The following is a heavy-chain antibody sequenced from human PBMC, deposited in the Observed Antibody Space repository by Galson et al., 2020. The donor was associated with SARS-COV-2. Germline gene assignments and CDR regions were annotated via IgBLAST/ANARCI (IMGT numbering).Heavy chain of an antibody. V-gene: IGHV3-48*04. Sequence: GGSLRLSCAASGFTFSSYSMNWVRQAPGKGLEWVSYISSSSSTIYYADSVKGRFTISRDNAKNSLYLQMNSLRAEDTAVYYCARDPGSLNMDVWGKGTTVTVSS. CDR3: ARDPGSLNMDV. J-gene: IGHJ6*03. D-gene: IGHD6-19*01. CDR1: GFTFSSYS. CDR2: ISSSSSTI.